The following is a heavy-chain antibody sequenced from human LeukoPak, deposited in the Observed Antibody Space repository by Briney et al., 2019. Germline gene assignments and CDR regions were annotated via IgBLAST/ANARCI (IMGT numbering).Heavy chain of an antibody. V-gene: IGHV4-39*01. CDR1: VDSISISSYY. CDR2: IYYSGRT. Sequence: SETLPLTCTLSVDSISISSYYWGWIRQAPGKGLEWIASIYYSGRTYYNPSLKSRVAISVDTSKNQFSLRLSSVTAADTDFYYCARQVDSTYFNFWGQGTLVTVSS. J-gene: IGHJ4*02. CDR3: ARQVDSTYFNF. D-gene: IGHD5-12*01.